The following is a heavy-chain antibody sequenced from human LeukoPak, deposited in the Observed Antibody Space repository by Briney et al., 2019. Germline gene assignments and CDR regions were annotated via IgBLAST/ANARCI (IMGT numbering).Heavy chain of an antibody. V-gene: IGHV3-7*01. D-gene: IGHD3-10*01. J-gene: IGHJ4*02. CDR2: IKEDGTEK. Sequence: GGSLRLSCAASGFTFSNYWMGWVCQPPGKGLQWVANIKEDGTEKYYVDSVKGRFTISRDNAKNSVYLQMNSLRVEDTAVYYCARRPFGADYWGQGTLVTVSS. CDR1: GFTFSNYW. CDR3: ARRPFGADY.